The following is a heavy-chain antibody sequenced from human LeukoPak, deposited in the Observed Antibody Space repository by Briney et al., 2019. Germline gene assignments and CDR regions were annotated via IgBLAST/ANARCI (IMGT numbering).Heavy chain of an antibody. Sequence: PGGSLRLSCAASGFTFSSYAMSWVRQAPGKGLEWVSAISGSGGSTYYADSVKGRFTISRDNSKNTLYLQMNSLRAEDTAVYYCAKNSGSYYKRGNWFDPWGQGTLVTVSS. J-gene: IGHJ5*02. V-gene: IGHV3-23*01. CDR2: ISGSGGST. CDR3: AKNSGSYYKRGNWFDP. CDR1: GFTFSSYA. D-gene: IGHD1-26*01.